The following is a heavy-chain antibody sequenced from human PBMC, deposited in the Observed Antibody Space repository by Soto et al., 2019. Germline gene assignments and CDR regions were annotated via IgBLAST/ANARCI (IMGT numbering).Heavy chain of an antibody. V-gene: IGHV3-48*04. CDR3: ARDHRGVGATLNYYIDY. CDR1: GFTFSSYS. D-gene: IGHD1-26*01. CDR2: ISSSSSTI. Sequence: GGSLRLSCAASGFTFSSYSMNWVRQAPGKGLEWVSYISSSSSTIYYADSVKGRFTISRDNAKNSLYLQMNSLRAEDTAVYYCARDHRGVGATLNYYIDYGGQGTLVTVAS. J-gene: IGHJ4*02.